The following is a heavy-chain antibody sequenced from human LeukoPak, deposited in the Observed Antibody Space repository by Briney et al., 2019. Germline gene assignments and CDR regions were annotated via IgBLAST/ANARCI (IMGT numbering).Heavy chain of an antibody. CDR3: ARTVAGNWVNWFDP. Sequence: TSETLSLTCTVSGYSISSGYYWGWIRQPPGKGLEWIGSIYHSGSTYYNPSLKSRVTISVDTSKNQFSLKLSSVTAADTAVYYCARTVAGNWVNWFDPWGQGTLVTVSS. CDR1: GYSISSGYY. V-gene: IGHV4-38-2*02. D-gene: IGHD6-19*01. J-gene: IGHJ5*02. CDR2: IYHSGST.